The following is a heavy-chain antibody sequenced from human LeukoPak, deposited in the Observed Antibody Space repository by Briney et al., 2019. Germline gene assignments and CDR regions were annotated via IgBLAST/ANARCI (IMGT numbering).Heavy chain of an antibody. CDR2: INHSGST. CDR1: GGSFSGYY. Sequence: SETLSLTCAVYGGSFSGYYWSWIRQPPGKGLEWIGEINHSGSTNYNPSLKSRVTISVDTSKNQFSLKLSSVTAADTAVYYCARGRDSTGNFDYWGQGTLVTVSS. J-gene: IGHJ4*02. CDR3: ARGRDSTGNFDY. V-gene: IGHV4-34*01. D-gene: IGHD3-10*01.